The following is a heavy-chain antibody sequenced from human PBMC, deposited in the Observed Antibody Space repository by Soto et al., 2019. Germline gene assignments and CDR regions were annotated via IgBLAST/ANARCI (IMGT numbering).Heavy chain of an antibody. Sequence: QVQLVQSGAEVKKPGASVKVSCKASGYTFTSYYMHWVRQAPGQGLEWMGIINPSGGSTSYAQKFQGRVTMTRDTSTSTVYMELSSLRSEDTAVYYCAREGGLYSSSHNWFDPWGQGTLVTVSS. V-gene: IGHV1-46*01. D-gene: IGHD6-13*01. J-gene: IGHJ5*02. CDR2: INPSGGST. CDR1: GYTFTSYY. CDR3: AREGGLYSSSHNWFDP.